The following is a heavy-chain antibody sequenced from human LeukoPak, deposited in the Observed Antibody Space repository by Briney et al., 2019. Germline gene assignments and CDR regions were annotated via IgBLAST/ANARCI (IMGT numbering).Heavy chain of an antibody. CDR3: ANGASSSSWLAY. CDR1: GYTFTGYY. D-gene: IGHD6-13*01. J-gene: IGHJ4*02. Sequence: ASVKVSCKASGYTFTGYYMHWVRQAPGQGLEWMGWINPNSGGTNYAQKFQGRVTMTRDTSISTAYMELSRLRSDDTAVYYRANGASSSSWLAYWGQGTLVTVSS. V-gene: IGHV1-2*02. CDR2: INPNSGGT.